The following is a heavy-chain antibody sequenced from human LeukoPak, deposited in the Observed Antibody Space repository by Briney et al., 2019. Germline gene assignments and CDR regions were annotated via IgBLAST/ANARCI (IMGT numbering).Heavy chain of an antibody. Sequence: GGSLRLSCAASGFTFSSYEMNWVRQAPGKGLEWVSYISSSGSTIYYADSVKGRFTISRDNSKNTLYLQMNSLRAEDTAVYYCAKVSWRDSWFGELPDYWGQGTLVTVSS. D-gene: IGHD3-10*01. V-gene: IGHV3-48*03. CDR3: AKVSWRDSWFGELPDY. J-gene: IGHJ4*02. CDR1: GFTFSSYE. CDR2: ISSSGSTI.